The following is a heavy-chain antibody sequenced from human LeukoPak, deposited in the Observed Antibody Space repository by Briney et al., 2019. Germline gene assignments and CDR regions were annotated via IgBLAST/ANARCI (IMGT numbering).Heavy chain of an antibody. J-gene: IGHJ4*02. Sequence: SETLSLTCAVSGGSFSGYDWSWVRQPPGKGLEWIWEINHSGSTKYNPSLKSRVTISVDTSKNQFSLKLSSVTAADTAVYYCARRPYYYDSSGYYSDDYWGQGTLVTVSS. V-gene: IGHV4-34*01. CDR1: GGSFSGYD. CDR3: ARRPYYYDSSGYYSDDY. D-gene: IGHD3-22*01. CDR2: INHSGST.